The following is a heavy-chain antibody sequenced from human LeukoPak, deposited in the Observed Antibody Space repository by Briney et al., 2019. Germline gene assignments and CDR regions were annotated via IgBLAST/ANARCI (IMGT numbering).Heavy chain of an antibody. CDR2: IYYSGST. V-gene: IGHV4-39*07. CDR1: GGSISSYY. J-gene: IGHJ5*02. D-gene: IGHD6-19*01. CDR3: ARGHSSGWPSYNWFDP. Sequence: PSETLSLTCTVSGGSISSYYWGWIRQPPGKGLERIGSIYYSGSTYYNPSLKSRVTISVDTSKNQFSLKLSSVTAADTAVYYCARGHSSGWPSYNWFDPWGQGTLVTVSS.